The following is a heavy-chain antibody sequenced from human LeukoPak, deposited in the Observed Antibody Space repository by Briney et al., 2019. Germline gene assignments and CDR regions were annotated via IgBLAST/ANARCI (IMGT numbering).Heavy chain of an antibody. D-gene: IGHD1-7*01. CDR3: ARVRINWNYSFDI. Sequence: ASVKVSCKASGYTFTGYYMHWVRQAPGQGDEWMGRINPNSGGTNYAKKFQGRVTITRDTAISTAYMEMRRLRSDDTAVYYCARVRINWNYSFDIWGQGTMVAVSS. CDR1: GYTFTGYY. J-gene: IGHJ3*02. V-gene: IGHV1-2*06. CDR2: INPNSGGT.